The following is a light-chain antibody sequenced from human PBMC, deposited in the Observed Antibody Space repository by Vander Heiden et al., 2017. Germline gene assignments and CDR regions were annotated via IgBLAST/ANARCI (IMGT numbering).Light chain of an antibody. J-gene: IGKJ3*01. CDR3: QQHNSYPYT. CDR2: AAS. V-gene: IGKV1-9*01. CDR1: QGISSY. Sequence: DIQLSQSPSSLSASVGDRVTITCRASQGISSYLDWYQQKPGKAPKLLIYAASALQSGVPSRFSGSGSGTEFTLTISSLQPEDFATYYCQQHNSYPYTFGPGTKVEIK.